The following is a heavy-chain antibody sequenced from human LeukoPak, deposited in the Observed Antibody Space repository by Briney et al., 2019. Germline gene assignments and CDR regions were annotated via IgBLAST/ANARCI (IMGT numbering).Heavy chain of an antibody. J-gene: IGHJ4*01. Sequence: ASVKVSCKASGYTFTGYYMHWVRQAPGQGLEWMGWINPNSGGTNYAQKFQGRVTMTRDTSISTAYMELSRLRSDDTAVYYCARDREQWLVRRYYFDYWGHGTLVTVSS. D-gene: IGHD6-19*01. CDR2: INPNSGGT. CDR1: GYTFTGYY. V-gene: IGHV1-2*02. CDR3: ARDREQWLVRRYYFDY.